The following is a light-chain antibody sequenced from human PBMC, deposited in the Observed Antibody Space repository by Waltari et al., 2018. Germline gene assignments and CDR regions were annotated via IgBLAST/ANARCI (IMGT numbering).Light chain of an antibody. J-gene: IGLJ1*01. CDR2: DVT. V-gene: IGLV2-11*01. Sequence: QPALTQPRSVSGSPGQSVTISCTGLSSDVGDYKFVSWYHQRPGKAPKRLIYDVTKRPSGVPDRFSGSRSGNTASLTISGLQADDEADYYCCSYAGSHTYVFARGTTVTVL. CDR1: SSDVGDYKF. CDR3: CSYAGSHTYV.